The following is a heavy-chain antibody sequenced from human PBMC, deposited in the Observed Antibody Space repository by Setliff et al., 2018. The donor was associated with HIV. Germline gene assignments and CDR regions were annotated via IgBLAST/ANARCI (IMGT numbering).Heavy chain of an antibody. V-gene: IGHV4-34*01. Sequence: SETLSLTCAVYGGSFSGHYWSWIRQPPGKGLEWIGEINHSGTTNYNPSLKSRVIMSIDTSKNQFSLKLTSVTAADTAVYYCATVIGGNDATDCWGQGTLVTVSS. CDR2: INHSGTT. CDR3: ATVIGGNDATDC. D-gene: IGHD1-1*01. CDR1: GGSFSGHY. J-gene: IGHJ4*02.